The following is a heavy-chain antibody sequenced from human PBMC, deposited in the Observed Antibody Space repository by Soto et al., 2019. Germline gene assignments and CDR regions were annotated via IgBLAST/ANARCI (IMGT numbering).Heavy chain of an antibody. Sequence: QLTLKESGPTLVKPTQTLTLTCTFSGFSLSTSGVGVGWIRQPPGKPLEWLALIYWDDDKRYSPSLKSRLTITMDSSKNQVVLTMTNMDPVYTATYSSAHSCTAVTSYLYYYYGMDVWVQGTTFTVSS. J-gene: IGHJ6*02. CDR2: IYWDDDK. D-gene: IGHD1-1*01. CDR3: AHSCTAVTSYLYYYYGMDV. CDR1: GFSLSTSGVG. V-gene: IGHV2-5*02.